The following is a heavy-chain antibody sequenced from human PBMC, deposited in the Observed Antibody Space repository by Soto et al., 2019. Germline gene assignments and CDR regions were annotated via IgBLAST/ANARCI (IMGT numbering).Heavy chain of an antibody. J-gene: IGHJ4*02. CDR2: IYPGDSDT. CDR1: GYRFTTWW. V-gene: IGHV5-51*01. CDR3: ARSNFDWLLSQGGLFDE. D-gene: IGHD3-9*01. Sequence: GESLKISCKGSGYRFTTWWIGWVRQMPGKGLEWMGIIYPGDSDTRYSPSFQGQVTISVDTSITTAYLQLSSLKASDTGMYYCARSNFDWLLSQGGLFDEWGQGTLGTVSS.